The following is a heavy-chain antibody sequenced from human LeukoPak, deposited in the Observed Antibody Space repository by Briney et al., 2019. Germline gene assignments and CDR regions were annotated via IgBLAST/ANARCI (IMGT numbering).Heavy chain of an antibody. CDR1: GFAFSSYG. CDR3: ARERTLYVSGSGYGMDV. J-gene: IGHJ6*02. Sequence: PGGSLRLSCAASGFAFSSYGMHWVRQAPGKGLEWVALIWYDGSNKYYADSVKGRFTIPRDSSKNTLYLEMSSLRAEDTAVYFCARERTLYVSGSGYGMDVWGQGTTVTVSS. CDR2: IWYDGSNK. D-gene: IGHD3-10*01. V-gene: IGHV3-33*01.